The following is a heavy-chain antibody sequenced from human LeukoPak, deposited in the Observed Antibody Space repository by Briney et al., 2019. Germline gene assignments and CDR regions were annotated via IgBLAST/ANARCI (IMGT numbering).Heavy chain of an antibody. V-gene: IGHV3-66*01. CDR3: ARVKLNSGYAV. CDR2: IYSGGST. CDR1: GFTVSSNY. J-gene: IGHJ4*02. Sequence: GGSLRLSCAASGFTVSSNYMSWVRQAPGKGLEWVSVIYSGGSTYYADSVKGRFTISRDNSKNTLYLQMNSLRAEDTAVYYCARVKLNSGYAVWGQGTLVTVSS. D-gene: IGHD5-12*01.